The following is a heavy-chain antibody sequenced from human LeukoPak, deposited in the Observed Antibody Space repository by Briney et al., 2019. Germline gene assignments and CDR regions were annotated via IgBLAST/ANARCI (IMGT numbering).Heavy chain of an antibody. D-gene: IGHD2-2*01. CDR3: ARGSLSHALYY. Sequence: PSETLSLTCTVSGGSISSYYWSWIRQPPGKALEWIGYISYSGSTNYNPSLKSRVTISVDTSKNQFSLKLSSVTAADTAVYYYARGSLSHALYYWGQGTLVTVSS. V-gene: IGHV4-59*01. J-gene: IGHJ4*02. CDR1: GGSISSYY. CDR2: ISYSGST.